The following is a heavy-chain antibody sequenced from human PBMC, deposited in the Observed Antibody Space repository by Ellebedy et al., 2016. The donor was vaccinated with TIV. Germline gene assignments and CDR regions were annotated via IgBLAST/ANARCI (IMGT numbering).Heavy chain of an antibody. D-gene: IGHD1-1*01. CDR1: GFTFSSNW. CDR2: IKEDGSLK. V-gene: IGHV3-7*03. Sequence: GESLKISCAASGFTFSSNWMSWVRQAPGKGLELVATIKEDGSLKYYVDAVKGRFAISRDNATNSLYLQMNSLRAEDTAVYYGVRYGNLGYWGQGTLVTASS. CDR3: VRYGNLGY. J-gene: IGHJ4*02.